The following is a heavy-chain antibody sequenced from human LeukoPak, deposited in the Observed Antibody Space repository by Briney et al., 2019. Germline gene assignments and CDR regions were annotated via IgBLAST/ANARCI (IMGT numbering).Heavy chain of an antibody. D-gene: IGHD6-19*01. Sequence: GRCLRLSCAVSGFPFSIYEMNWVRQAPGKGLEWVSNIGSSGTTRYYADSVKGRFSISRDNAKNSLYLQMNSLRVEDTGVYYCALLAVASDFDYWGQGALVTASS. CDR1: GFPFSIYE. CDR3: ALLAVASDFDY. V-gene: IGHV3-48*03. J-gene: IGHJ4*02. CDR2: IGSSGTTR.